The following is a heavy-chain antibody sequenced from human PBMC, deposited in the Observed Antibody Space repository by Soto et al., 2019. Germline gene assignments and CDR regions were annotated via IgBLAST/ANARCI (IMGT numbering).Heavy chain of an antibody. CDR3: ARRGSGSYSDY. CDR1: GGSISSSSYY. V-gene: IGHV4-39*01. Sequence: QLQLQESGPGLVKPSETLSLTCTVSGGSISSSSYYWGWIRQPPGKGLEWIGSIYYSGSTYYHPSLKSRVTISVDTSKNLFSLKLSSVTAADTAVYYCARRGSGSYSDYWGQGTLVTVSS. CDR2: IYYSGST. D-gene: IGHD3-10*01. J-gene: IGHJ4*02.